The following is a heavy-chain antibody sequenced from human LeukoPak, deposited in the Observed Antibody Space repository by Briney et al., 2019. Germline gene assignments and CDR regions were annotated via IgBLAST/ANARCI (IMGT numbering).Heavy chain of an antibody. Sequence: PSETLSLTCTVSGGSISSNYWSWIRQPAGKGLEWIGRIYSSGSTNYNPSLKSRVTMSVDTSKNRFSLKLNSVTAADTAVYYCAREDYLPIVVVPAANLDYYYYYYMDVWGKGTTVTVSS. V-gene: IGHV4-4*07. CDR3: AREDYLPIVVVPAANLDYYYYYYMDV. CDR2: IYSSGST. J-gene: IGHJ6*03. CDR1: GGSISSNY. D-gene: IGHD2-2*01.